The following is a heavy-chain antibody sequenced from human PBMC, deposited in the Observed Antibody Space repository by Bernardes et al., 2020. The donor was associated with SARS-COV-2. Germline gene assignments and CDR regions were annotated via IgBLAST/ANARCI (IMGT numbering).Heavy chain of an antibody. CDR3: AKGGYRYGS. D-gene: IGHD5-18*01. CDR1: GFTFSSSW. V-gene: IGHV3-7*01. Sequence: GGSLRLSCAASGFTFSSSWMSWVRQAPGKGLEWVANIKEDGSEKNYVDSVKGRFSISRDNAKNSLYLQMNSLRAEDTAVYYCAKGGYRYGSGGQGTRVTGSS. J-gene: IGHJ4*02. CDR2: IKEDGSEK.